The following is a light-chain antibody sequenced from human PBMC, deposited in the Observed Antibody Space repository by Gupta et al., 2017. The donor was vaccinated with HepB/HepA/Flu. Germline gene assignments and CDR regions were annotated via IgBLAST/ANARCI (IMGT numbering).Light chain of an antibody. Sequence: DIVMPQSPLSLPFTPGEPASISCRSSQSLLHSNGYNYLDWYLQKPGQSPQLLIYLGSNRASGVPDRFSGSGSGTDFTLKISRVEAEDVGVYYCMQALQTPLTFGGGTKVEIK. V-gene: IGKV2-28*01. CDR1: QSLLHSNGYNY. CDR2: LGS. J-gene: IGKJ4*01. CDR3: MQALQTPLT.